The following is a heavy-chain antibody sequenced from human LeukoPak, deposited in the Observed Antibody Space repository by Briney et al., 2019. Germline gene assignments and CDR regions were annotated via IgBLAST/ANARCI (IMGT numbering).Heavy chain of an antibody. CDR2: VTGIVGRT. V-gene: IGHV3-23*01. D-gene: IGHD5-12*01. J-gene: IGHJ4*02. CDR3: AKYMTPDTVAAIPPFDY. CDR1: GFGFSSYA. Sequence: GGSLRLSCAASGFGFSSYAVSWVRQGPGEGLEWVSSVTGIVGRTYYADSVDGRFTISRDNSKSTVYLQMNSLRAEDTAVYYCAKYMTPDTVAAIPPFDYWGQGTLVTVSS.